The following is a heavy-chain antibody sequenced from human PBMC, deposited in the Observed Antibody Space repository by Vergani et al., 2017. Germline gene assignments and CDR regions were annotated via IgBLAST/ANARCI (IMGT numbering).Heavy chain of an antibody. Sequence: QVQLQESGPGLVKPSQTLSLTCSVSGGAVNSGSNFWTWIRQPAGKGLEWIGRTSTDGSTNYNPSLKSRVTVSVDTSKTQISLRLTSVTAEDTAVYYCARTRGTIVVVPAAIFNYYYYMDVWGKGTTVTVSS. CDR2: TSTDGST. CDR3: ARTRGTIVVVPAAIFNYYYYMDV. D-gene: IGHD2-2*01. V-gene: IGHV4-61*02. CDR1: GGAVNSGSNF. J-gene: IGHJ6*03.